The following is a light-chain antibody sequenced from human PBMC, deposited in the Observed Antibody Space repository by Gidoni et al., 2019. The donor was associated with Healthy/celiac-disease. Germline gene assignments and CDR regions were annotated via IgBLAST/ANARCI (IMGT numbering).Light chain of an antibody. CDR3: MQALQTLLT. Sequence: DSVMTQSPLSLPVTPAEPASISCRSSQSLLHSNGYNYLDWYLQKPGQSPQLLIYLGSNRASGVPDRFSGSGSGTDFTLKISRVEAEDVGVYYCMQALQTLLTFGGGTKVEIK. CDR1: QSLLHSNGYNY. CDR2: LGS. V-gene: IGKV2-28*01. J-gene: IGKJ4*01.